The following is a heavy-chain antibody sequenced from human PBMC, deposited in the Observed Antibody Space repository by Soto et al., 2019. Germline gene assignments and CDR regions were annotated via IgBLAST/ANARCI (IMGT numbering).Heavy chain of an antibody. D-gene: IGHD2-15*01. Sequence: QVQLQESGPGLVKPSGTLSLTCGVSGGSISPINWWSWVRQTPGKGLEWIGEIYHTGTTDYNPSLKSRVTISIDKSKNQFFPNLTSVTAADTALYYCARSPNIHSQTWFDPWGQGTWVTVSS. CDR3: ARSPNIHSQTWFDP. J-gene: IGHJ5*02. CDR2: IYHTGTT. CDR1: GGSISPINW. V-gene: IGHV4-4*02.